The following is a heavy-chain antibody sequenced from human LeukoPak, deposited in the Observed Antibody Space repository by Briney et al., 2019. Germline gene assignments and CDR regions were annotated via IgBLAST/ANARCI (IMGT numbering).Heavy chain of an antibody. CDR2: INEDGSET. J-gene: IGHJ4*02. D-gene: IGHD5-24*01. CDR1: GFTFSNTL. V-gene: IGHV3-7*01. Sequence: GSLRLSCAASGFTFSNTLMNWVRQAPGEGLGRVANINEDGSETYYVDSVRGRFSISRDNAKNSMYLEMNSLRAEDTAVYFCTRDRGWQQFDYWGQGTLVTVSS. CDR3: TRDRGWQQFDY.